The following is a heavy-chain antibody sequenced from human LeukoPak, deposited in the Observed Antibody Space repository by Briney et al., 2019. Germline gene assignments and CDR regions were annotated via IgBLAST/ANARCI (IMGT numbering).Heavy chain of an antibody. V-gene: IGHV4-39*01. CDR2: IYYSGST. D-gene: IGHD4-23*01. CDR3: ARRGNGRAFDY. J-gene: IGHJ4*02. CDR1: GGSISSSSYY. Sequence: SETLSLTCTVSGGSISSSSYYWGWLRQPPGKGLEWIGSIYYSGSTYYNPSLKSRVTISVDTSKNQFSLKLSSVTAADTAVYYCARRGNGRAFDYWGQGTLVTVSS.